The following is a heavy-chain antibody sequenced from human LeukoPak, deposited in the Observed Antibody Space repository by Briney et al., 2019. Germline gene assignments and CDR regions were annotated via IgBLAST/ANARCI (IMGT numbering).Heavy chain of an antibody. CDR3: ARGGRYCSSTSCYYYYYYGMDV. J-gene: IGHJ6*02. V-gene: IGHV3-21*01. CDR1: GFTFSSYS. Sequence: GGSLRLSCAASGFTFSSYSMNWVRQAPGKGLEWVSPISSSSSYIYYADSVKGRFTISRDNAKNSLYLQMNSLRAEDTAVYYCARGGRYCSSTSCYYYYYYGMDVWGQGTTVTVSS. D-gene: IGHD2-2*01. CDR2: ISSSSSYI.